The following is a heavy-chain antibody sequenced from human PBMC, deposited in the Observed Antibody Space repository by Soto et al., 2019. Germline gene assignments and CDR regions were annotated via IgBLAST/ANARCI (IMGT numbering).Heavy chain of an antibody. CDR2: IYPGDSDT. Sequence: GESLKISCKGSGYSFTSYWIGWVRQMPGKGLEWMGIIYPGDSDTRYSPSFQGQVTISADKSISTAYLQWSSLKASDTAMYYCARSGWDIVVVPAATLNWFDPWGQGTLVTVSS. CDR1: GYSFTSYW. V-gene: IGHV5-51*01. J-gene: IGHJ5*02. CDR3: ARSGWDIVVVPAATLNWFDP. D-gene: IGHD2-2*01.